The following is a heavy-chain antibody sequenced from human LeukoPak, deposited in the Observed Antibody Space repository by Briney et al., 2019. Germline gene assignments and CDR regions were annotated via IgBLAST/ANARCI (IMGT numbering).Heavy chain of an antibody. Sequence: PSQTLSLTCAVSGGSISSGGYSWSWIRQPPGKGLEWIGYIHHSGSTYYNPSLKSRVTISVDRSKNQFSLKLSSVTAADTAVYYCARNYDSSGYYYEDAFDIWGQGTMVTVSS. D-gene: IGHD3-22*01. V-gene: IGHV4-30-2*01. J-gene: IGHJ3*02. CDR2: IHHSGST. CDR3: ARNYDSSGYYYEDAFDI. CDR1: GGSISSGGYS.